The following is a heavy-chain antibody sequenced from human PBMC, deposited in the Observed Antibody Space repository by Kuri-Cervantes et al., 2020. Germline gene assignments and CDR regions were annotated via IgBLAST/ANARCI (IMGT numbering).Heavy chain of an antibody. CDR2: INAGNGNT. J-gene: IGHJ3*02. CDR3: ARAFSSGWYARYAFDI. CDR1: GYTFTSYA. Sequence: ASVKVSCKASGYTFTSYAMHWVRQAPGQRLEWMGWINAGNGNTKYSQKFQGRVTITRDTSASTAYMELSSLRSDDTAVYYCARAFSSGWYARYAFDIWGQGTMVTVSS. V-gene: IGHV1-3*01. D-gene: IGHD6-19*01.